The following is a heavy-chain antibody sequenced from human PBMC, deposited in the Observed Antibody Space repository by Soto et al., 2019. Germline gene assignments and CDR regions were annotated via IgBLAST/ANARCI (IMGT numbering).Heavy chain of an antibody. CDR3: AKSPSVSIAVAGPDAEYFQH. J-gene: IGHJ1*01. CDR2: ISGSGGST. Sequence: GGSLRLSCAASGFTFSGSAMHWVRQASGKGLEWVSAISGSGGSTYYADSVKGQFTISRDNSKNTLYLQMNSLRAEDTAVYYCAKSPSVSIAVAGPDAEYFQHWGQGTLVTVSS. D-gene: IGHD6-19*01. V-gene: IGHV3-23*01. CDR1: GFTFSGSA.